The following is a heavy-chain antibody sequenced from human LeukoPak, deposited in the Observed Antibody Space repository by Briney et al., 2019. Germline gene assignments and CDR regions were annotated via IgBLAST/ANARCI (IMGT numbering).Heavy chain of an antibody. CDR1: GFTFSSYA. Sequence: GGSLRLSCAASGFTFSSYAMSWVRQAPGKGLEWVSAISGSGGSTYYADSVKGRFTISRDNSKNALYLQMNSLRAEDTAVYYCAKLGGILTGYYPFDYWGQGTLVTVSS. J-gene: IGHJ4*02. CDR2: ISGSGGST. V-gene: IGHV3-23*01. D-gene: IGHD3-9*01. CDR3: AKLGGILTGYYPFDY.